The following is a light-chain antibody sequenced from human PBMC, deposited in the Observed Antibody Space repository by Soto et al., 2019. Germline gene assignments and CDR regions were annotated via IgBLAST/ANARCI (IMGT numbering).Light chain of an antibody. CDR2: AAS. Sequence: DIQMTQSPSSLSASVGDRVTITCRASQSISSYINWYQQKRGKAPKLLIYAASILQSGVPSRFSGSGSGTDFTLTISSLQPEDFATYYCQQSYSTPFTFGPGTKVDIK. CDR1: QSISSY. CDR3: QQSYSTPFT. V-gene: IGKV1-39*01. J-gene: IGKJ3*01.